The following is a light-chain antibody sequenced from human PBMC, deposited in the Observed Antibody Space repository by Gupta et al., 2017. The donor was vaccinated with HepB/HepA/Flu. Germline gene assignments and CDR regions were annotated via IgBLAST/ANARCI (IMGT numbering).Light chain of an antibody. Sequence: QSALTQAASVSRSPGQSITISCTGTSSDVGTYNSVSWYQQHPGKAPKLIIFDVSNRPSGGSDRFSGSKSGNTASLTISGLQAEDEADYDCSSFTSTDTLVLGGGTKLTVL. J-gene: IGLJ2*01. CDR2: DVS. CDR1: SSDVGTYNS. CDR3: SSFTSTDTLV. V-gene: IGLV2-14*03.